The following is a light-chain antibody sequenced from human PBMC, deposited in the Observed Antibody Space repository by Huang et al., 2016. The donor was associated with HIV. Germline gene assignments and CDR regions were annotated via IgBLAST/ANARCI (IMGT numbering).Light chain of an antibody. CDR3: QQYDSSPIFT. J-gene: IGKJ3*01. V-gene: IGKV3-20*01. CDR2: GAS. CDR1: QSVSSKY. Sequence: EIVLTQSPGTVSLSPGERATLSCRASQSVSSKYLACYQQKPGQAPRLLIYGASYRATCVPDRFSGSGSGTDFTLTISRLEPEDFAVYYCQQYDSSPIFTFGPGTKVDIK.